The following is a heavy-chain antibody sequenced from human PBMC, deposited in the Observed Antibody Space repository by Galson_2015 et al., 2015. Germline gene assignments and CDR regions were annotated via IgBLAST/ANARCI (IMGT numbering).Heavy chain of an antibody. D-gene: IGHD2-15*01. CDR2: ISSSSSYT. J-gene: IGHJ4*02. CDR1: GFTFSDYY. Sequence: SLRLSCAASGFTFSDYYMSWIRQAPGKGLEWVSYISSSSSYTNYADSVKGRFTISRDNAKNSLYLQMNSLRAEDTAVYYCASASYCSGGSCYDYWGQGTLVTVSS. V-gene: IGHV3-11*06. CDR3: ASASYCSGGSCYDY.